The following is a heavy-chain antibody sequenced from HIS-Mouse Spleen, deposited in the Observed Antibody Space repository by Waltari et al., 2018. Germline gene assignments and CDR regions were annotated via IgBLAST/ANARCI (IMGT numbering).Heavy chain of an antibody. J-gene: IGHJ2*01. Sequence: QLQLQESGPGLVKPSETLSLTCTVSGGSSSSSSYYWGGSRPPRGKGLEWIGSIYYSGSTYYNPSLKRRVTISVDTSKNQFSLKLSSVTAADTAVYYCAREIPYSSSWYDWYFDLWGRGTLVTVSS. D-gene: IGHD6-13*01. V-gene: IGHV4-39*07. CDR3: AREIPYSSSWYDWYFDL. CDR1: GGSSSSSSYY. CDR2: IYYSGST.